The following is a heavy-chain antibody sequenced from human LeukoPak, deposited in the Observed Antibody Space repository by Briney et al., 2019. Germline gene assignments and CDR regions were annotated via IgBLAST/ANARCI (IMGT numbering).Heavy chain of an antibody. D-gene: IGHD3-3*01. Sequence: SETLSLTCTVSTASISDFYWSWIRQPPGKGLEWLGYISHTGNINYSPSLNSRLNISADTSQNQFSLTLRSVTAADTAVYCARDRGVYDFYSGHMGDHYYYYGMDVWGQGTTVTVSS. CDR3: ARDRGVYDFYSGHMGDHYYYYGMDV. CDR1: TASISDFY. CDR2: ISHTGNI. J-gene: IGHJ6*02. V-gene: IGHV4-59*12.